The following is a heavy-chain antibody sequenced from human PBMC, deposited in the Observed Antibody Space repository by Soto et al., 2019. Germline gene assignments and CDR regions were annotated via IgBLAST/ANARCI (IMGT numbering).Heavy chain of an antibody. D-gene: IGHD6-19*01. CDR3: ARAVGSSGGWAECIQH. J-gene: IGHJ1*01. V-gene: IGHV3-53*01. CDR1: GFTVSSNY. CDR2: VYSAGNT. Sequence: EVQLVESGGGLIQPGGSLRLSCAASGFTVSSNYMGWVRQAPGKGLEYVSVVYSAGNTYYTDSVKGRFTISRDSSENMLFLQMTSLRAEDTAVYFCARAVGSSGGWAECIQHWGQGTLVTVSS.